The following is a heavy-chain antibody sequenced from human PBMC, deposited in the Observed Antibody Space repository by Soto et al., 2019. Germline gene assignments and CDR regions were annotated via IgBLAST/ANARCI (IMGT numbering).Heavy chain of an antibody. CDR1: GFTFSSYA. CDR2: ISGSGGST. J-gene: IGHJ3*02. CDR3: ARDYRYAFDI. V-gene: IGHV3-23*01. Sequence: EVQLLESGGGLVQPGGSLRLSCAASGFTFSSYAMSWVRQAPGKGLEWVSAISGSGGSTYYADSMKGRFTISRDNSRNSVHLQMNSLRDEDTAVYYCARDYRYAFDIWGQGTMVTVSS. D-gene: IGHD6-25*01.